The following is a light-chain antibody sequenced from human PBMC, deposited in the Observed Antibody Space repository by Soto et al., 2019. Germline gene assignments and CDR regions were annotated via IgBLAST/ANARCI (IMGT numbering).Light chain of an antibody. CDR2: GAS. CDR3: QQYGSSPPLT. Sequence: EIALTQSQGTLSLSPVARATLSCGGSQSVSSSYLAWYQQKPGQAPRLLIYGASSRATGIPDRFSGSGSGTDFTLTISRLEPEDFAVYYCQQYGSSPPLTFGGGTKVDIK. CDR1: QSVSSSY. J-gene: IGKJ4*01. V-gene: IGKV3-20*01.